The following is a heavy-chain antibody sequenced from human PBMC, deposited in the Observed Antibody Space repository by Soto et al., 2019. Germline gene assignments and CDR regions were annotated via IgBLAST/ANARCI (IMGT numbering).Heavy chain of an antibody. Sequence: GSLRLSCAASGFTFSSYAMHWVRQAPGKGLEWVAVISYDGSNKYYADSVKGRFTISRDNSKNTLYLQMNSLRAEDTAVYYCARDSVVGATARDCYYGMDVWGQGTTVTVSS. CDR3: ARDSVVGATARDCYYGMDV. CDR1: GFTFSSYA. D-gene: IGHD1-26*01. CDR2: ISYDGSNK. J-gene: IGHJ6*02. V-gene: IGHV3-30-3*01.